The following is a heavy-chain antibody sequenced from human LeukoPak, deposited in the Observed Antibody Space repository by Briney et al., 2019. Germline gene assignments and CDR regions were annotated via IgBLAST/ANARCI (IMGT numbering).Heavy chain of an antibody. CDR2: INGGNGNT. V-gene: IGHV1-3*01. D-gene: IGHD6-13*01. CDR1: GYTFSSYA. J-gene: IGHJ6*02. Sequence: GASVKVSCKASGYTFSSYATHWVRQAPGQRLEWMGWINGGNGNTKYSQKFQGRVTITRDTSASTAYMELRSPRAEDTAVYYCARDMYNSSWYEGGVDVWGQGSTVTVSS. CDR3: ARDMYNSSWYEGGVDV.